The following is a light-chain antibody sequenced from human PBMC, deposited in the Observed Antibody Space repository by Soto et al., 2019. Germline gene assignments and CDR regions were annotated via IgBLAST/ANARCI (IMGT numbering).Light chain of an antibody. J-gene: IGKJ1*01. CDR2: GAS. CDR1: QSGSTS. CDR3: QQYGSSPWT. Sequence: EIVLTQSPGTLSLSPGERATLSCRASQSGSTSLAWYQQKPGQAPRLLIYGASSRATGIPDRFSGSGSGTDFTLTISRLEPEDFAVYYCQQYGSSPWTFGQGTKVDI. V-gene: IGKV3-20*01.